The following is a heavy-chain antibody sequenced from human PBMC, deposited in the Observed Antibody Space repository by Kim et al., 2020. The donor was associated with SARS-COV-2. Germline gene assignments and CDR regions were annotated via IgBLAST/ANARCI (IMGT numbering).Heavy chain of an antibody. V-gene: IGHV3-30*07. D-gene: IGHD3-10*01. CDR3: ARDEVRGVIILRGKYGMDV. J-gene: IGHJ6*02. Sequence: GPFTISRDNSKNTLYLQMNSLRAEDTAVYYCARDEVRGVIILRGKYGMDVWGQGTTVTVSS.